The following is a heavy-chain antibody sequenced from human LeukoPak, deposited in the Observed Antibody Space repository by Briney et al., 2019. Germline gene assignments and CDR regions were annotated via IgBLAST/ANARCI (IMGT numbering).Heavy chain of an antibody. CDR1: GFTFKTYG. Sequence: GGSQRLSCSASGFTFKTYGVHWVRQAPGKGLEWVAFLRSDATDYYYAESVRGRFTISKDNSMNTLYLQMNSLRTEDTAVYYCARQGATGALDYWGQGTLVTVSS. J-gene: IGHJ4*02. CDR2: LRSDATDY. V-gene: IGHV3-30*02. CDR3: ARQGATGALDY. D-gene: IGHD5-12*01.